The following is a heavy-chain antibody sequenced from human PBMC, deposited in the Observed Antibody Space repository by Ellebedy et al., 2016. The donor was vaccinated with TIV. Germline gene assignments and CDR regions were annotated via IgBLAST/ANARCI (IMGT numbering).Heavy chain of an antibody. CDR2: ISWDGGST. J-gene: IGHJ6*03. CDR1: GFTFDDYT. D-gene: IGHD6-13*01. CDR3: AGRIAAADYYYYMDV. V-gene: IGHV3-43*01. Sequence: GESLKISCAASGFTFDDYTMHWVRQAPGKGLEWVSLISWDGGSTYYADSVKGRFTISRDNAKNSLYLQMNSLRAEDTAVYYCAGRIAAADYYYYMDVWGKGTTVTVSS.